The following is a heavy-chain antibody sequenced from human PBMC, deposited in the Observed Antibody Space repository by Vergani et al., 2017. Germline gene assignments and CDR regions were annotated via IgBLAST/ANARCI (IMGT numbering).Heavy chain of an antibody. CDR1: GYTFTDHY. J-gene: IGHJ6*02. V-gene: IGHV1-69-2*01. Sequence: EVQLVQSGAEVKKPGATMKISCKVSGYTFTDHYMHWVKQAPGKGLEWMGLVDPEDGETIYAEKFKGRVTIAADTSTDTAHLELSSLRSEDTAVSYCSTPQTVTTGGMEVWVQGTTVIVSS. CDR3: STPQTVTTGGMEV. CDR2: VDPEDGET. D-gene: IGHD4-17*01.